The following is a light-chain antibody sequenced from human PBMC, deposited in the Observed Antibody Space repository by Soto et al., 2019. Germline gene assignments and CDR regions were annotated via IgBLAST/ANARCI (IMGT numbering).Light chain of an antibody. V-gene: IGLV3-1*01. CDR1: KLGDKY. CDR2: EDT. CDR3: QAWDGGTVV. Sequence: SYELTQPPSMSVSPGQTATIACSGDKLGDKYAFWYQQKSGESPILVIYEDTKRPSGIPARFSGSNSGSTATLTISGTQSIDEADYYCQAWDGGTVVFGVCTKLTVL. J-gene: IGLJ2*01.